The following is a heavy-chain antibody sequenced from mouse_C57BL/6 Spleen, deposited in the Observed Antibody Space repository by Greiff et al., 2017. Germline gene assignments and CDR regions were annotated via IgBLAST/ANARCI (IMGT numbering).Heavy chain of an antibody. Sequence: VQLQQSGPGLVKPSQSLSLTCSVTGYSITSGYYWNWIRQFPGNKLEWMGYRSYDGSNNYNPSLKNRISITRDTSKNQFFLKLNSVTTEDTATYCCASDDYYSHYFDYWGQGTTLTVSS. CDR3: ASDDYYSHYFDY. J-gene: IGHJ2*01. CDR2: RSYDGSN. V-gene: IGHV3-6*01. CDR1: GYSITSGYY. D-gene: IGHD2-12*01.